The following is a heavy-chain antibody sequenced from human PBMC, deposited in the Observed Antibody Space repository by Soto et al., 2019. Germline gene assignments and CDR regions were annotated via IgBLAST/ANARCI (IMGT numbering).Heavy chain of an antibody. J-gene: IGHJ2*01. CDR2: INSDGSST. CDR1: GFTFSSYW. D-gene: IGHD1-26*01. CDR3: ARGGSLNWYFDL. V-gene: IGHV3-74*01. Sequence: EVQLVESGGGLVQPGGSLRLSCAASGFTFSSYWMHWVRQAPGKGLVWVSRINSDGSSTSYADSVKGRFTISRDNAKTTLYLQMNSLRAEDTAVYYCARGGSLNWYFDLWGRGTLVTASS.